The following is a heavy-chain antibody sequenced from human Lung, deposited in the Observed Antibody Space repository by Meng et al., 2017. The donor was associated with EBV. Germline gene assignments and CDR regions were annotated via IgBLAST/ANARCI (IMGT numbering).Heavy chain of an antibody. CDR2: ITGSGGST. V-gene: IGHV3-23*01. CDR1: GFTFSNAW. CDR3: AKDRLAAAGPTNFDD. D-gene: IGHD6-13*01. Sequence: AASGFTFSNAWMNWVRQAPGKGLEWVSVITGSGGSTYYADSVKGRFTISRDNAKNTLYLQMNSLRAEDTAVYYCAKDRLAAAGPTNFDDWGQGPLGTVVS. J-gene: IGHJ4*02.